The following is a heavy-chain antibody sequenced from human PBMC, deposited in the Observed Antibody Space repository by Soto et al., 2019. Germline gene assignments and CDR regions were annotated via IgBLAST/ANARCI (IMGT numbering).Heavy chain of an antibody. CDR1: GYTFTSYG. J-gene: IGHJ4*02. D-gene: IGHD3-10*01. V-gene: IGHV1-18*04. Sequence: ASVKVSCKASGYTFTSYGISWVRQAPGQGLEWMGWISAYNGNTNYAQKLQGRVTMTTDTSTSTAYMELRSLRSDDTAVYYCARDRGRFGEGFPPFDYRGQGTLGTVSS. CDR2: ISAYNGNT. CDR3: ARDRGRFGEGFPPFDY.